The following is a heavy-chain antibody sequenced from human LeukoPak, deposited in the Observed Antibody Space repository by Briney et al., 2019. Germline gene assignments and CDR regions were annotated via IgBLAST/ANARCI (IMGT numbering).Heavy chain of an antibody. D-gene: IGHD1-26*01. CDR3: ASRIGRYLYYFGMDV. V-gene: IGHV4-34*01. CDR1: GGPFSHYY. Sequence: SETLSLTCAVYGGPFSHYYWTWIRQAPGKGLGWIGEINESGSTNYDPSLKSRVTISVDTSQNHLYLNLTSVTAADTAVYYCASRIGRYLYYFGMDVWGHGTTVTVSS. J-gene: IGHJ6*02. CDR2: INESGST.